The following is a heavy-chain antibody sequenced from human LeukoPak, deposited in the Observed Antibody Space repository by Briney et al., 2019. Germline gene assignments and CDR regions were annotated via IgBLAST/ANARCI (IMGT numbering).Heavy chain of an antibody. CDR2: MYSGGTT. V-gene: IGHV3-66*01. Sequence: GGSLRLSCEVSGFTVSSNFMGWVRQTPEKGLEWVSLMYSGGTTYYADSVKGRFTISRDNSKNTLHLQMNSLRAEDTAVYYCARANRPFHSSGWYKDYWGQGTLVTVSS. D-gene: IGHD6-19*01. CDR1: GFTVSSNF. CDR3: ARANRPFHSSGWYKDY. J-gene: IGHJ4*02.